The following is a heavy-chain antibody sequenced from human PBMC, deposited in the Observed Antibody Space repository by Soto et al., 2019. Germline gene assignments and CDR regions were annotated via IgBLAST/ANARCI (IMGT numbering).Heavy chain of an antibody. V-gene: IGHV1-69*02. CDR1: GGTFSSYT. D-gene: IGHD5-12*01. J-gene: IGHJ2*01. CDR3: ATEGSGYDYWYFDL. Sequence: SVKVSCKASGGTFSSYTISWVRQAPGQGLEWMGRIIPILGIANYAQKFQGRVTITADKSTSTAYMELSSLRSEDTAVYYCATEGSGYDYWYFDLWGRGTLVTVSS. CDR2: IIPILGIA.